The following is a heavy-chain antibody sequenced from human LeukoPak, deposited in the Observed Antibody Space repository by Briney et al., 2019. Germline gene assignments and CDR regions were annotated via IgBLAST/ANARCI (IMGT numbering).Heavy chain of an antibody. CDR2: INWNGGST. CDR3: ARDGRGVREELEEGIWTSLDY. V-gene: IGHV3-20*04. Sequence: GGSLRLSCAASGFTFDDYGMSWVRQAPRKGLEWVSGINWNGGSTGYADSVKGRFTISRDNAKNSLYLQMNSLRAEDTALYYCARDGRGVREELEEGIWTSLDYWGQGTLVTVSS. D-gene: IGHD3-10*01. CDR1: GFTFDDYG. J-gene: IGHJ4*02.